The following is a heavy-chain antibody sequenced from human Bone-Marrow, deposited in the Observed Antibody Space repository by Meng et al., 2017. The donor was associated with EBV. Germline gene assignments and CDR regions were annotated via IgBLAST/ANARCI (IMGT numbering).Heavy chain of an antibody. D-gene: IGHD2-2*01. CDR1: GAPISSSSSY. CDR3: ARGHKIASWDVLHFDY. CDR2: IYHSGST. V-gene: IGHV4-39*07. J-gene: IGHJ4*02. Sequence: HLHPQESGPGLVXXXXXLXLTXTXSGAPISSSSSYWAWIRQSPGKGLEWIGNIYHSGSTYYNPSLKSRFTISGDTSKNQLSLKLTSVTAADSAVYYCARGHKIASWDVLHFDYWGQGTLVTVSS.